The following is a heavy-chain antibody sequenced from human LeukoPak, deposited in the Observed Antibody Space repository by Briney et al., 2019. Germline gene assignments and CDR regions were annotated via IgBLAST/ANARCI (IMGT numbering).Heavy chain of an antibody. Sequence: EASVKVSCKASGGTFSSYAISWVRQAPGQGLEWMGGIIPIFGTANYAQKFRGRVTITTDESTSTAYMELSSLRSEDTAVYYCATGRGATANWFDPWGQGTLVTVSS. D-gene: IGHD1-26*01. CDR2: IIPIFGTA. V-gene: IGHV1-69*05. CDR1: GGTFSSYA. CDR3: ATGRGATANWFDP. J-gene: IGHJ5*02.